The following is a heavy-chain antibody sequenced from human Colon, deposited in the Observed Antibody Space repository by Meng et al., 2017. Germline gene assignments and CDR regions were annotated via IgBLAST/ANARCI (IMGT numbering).Heavy chain of an antibody. D-gene: IGHD3-16*01. Sequence: GESLKISCEASGLSYWMSWVHQAPGKGLEWLANIDQDGSVKYYVDSVKGRFTISRDNAKNSLYLQMSSLRAEDTAVYYCAREWGWGFDIWGQGTMVTVSS. CDR1: GLSYW. CDR2: IDQDGSVK. V-gene: IGHV3-7*01. J-gene: IGHJ3*02. CDR3: AREWGWGFDI.